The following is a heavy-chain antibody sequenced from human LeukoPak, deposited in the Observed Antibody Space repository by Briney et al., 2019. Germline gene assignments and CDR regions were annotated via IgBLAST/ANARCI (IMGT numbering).Heavy chain of an antibody. CDR2: ISSSGSTI. D-gene: IGHD3-16*01. CDR3: TSWGRWDPYYFDY. J-gene: IGHJ4*02. Sequence: GGSLRLSCAASGFTFSSYEMNWVRQAPGKGLEWVSYISSSGSTIYYADSVKGRFTISRDNAKNSLYLQMNSLRAEDTAVYYCTSWGRWDPYYFDYWGQGTLVTVSS. V-gene: IGHV3-48*03. CDR1: GFTFSSYE.